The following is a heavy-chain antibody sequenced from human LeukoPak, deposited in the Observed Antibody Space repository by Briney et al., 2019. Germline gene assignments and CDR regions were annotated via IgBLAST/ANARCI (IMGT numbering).Heavy chain of an antibody. CDR1: GGTFSSYA. Sequence: SSVKVSCKASGGTFSSYAISWVRQAPGQGLEWMGRIIPIFGTANYAQKLQGRVTMTTDTSTSTAYMELRSLRSDDTAVYYCARGVVLMVYALHYFDYWGQGTLVTVSS. J-gene: IGHJ4*02. CDR3: ARGVVLMVYALHYFDY. V-gene: IGHV1-69*05. CDR2: IIPIFGTA. D-gene: IGHD2-8*01.